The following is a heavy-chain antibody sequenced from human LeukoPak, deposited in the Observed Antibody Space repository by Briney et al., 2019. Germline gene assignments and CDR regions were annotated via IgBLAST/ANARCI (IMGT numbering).Heavy chain of an antibody. CDR2: IYYSGST. D-gene: IGHD6-6*01. V-gene: IGHV4-59*01. CDR3: ARGYGSIAARPHFDY. CDR1: GGSISSYY. J-gene: IGHJ4*02. Sequence: SETLSLTCAVSGGSISSYYWSWIRQPPGKGLEWIGYIYYSGSTNYNPSLKSRVTISVDTSKNQFSLKLSSVTAADTAVYYCARGYGSIAARPHFDYWGQGTLVTVSP.